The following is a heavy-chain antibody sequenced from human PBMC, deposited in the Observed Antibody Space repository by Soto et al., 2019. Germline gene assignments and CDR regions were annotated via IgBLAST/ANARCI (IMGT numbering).Heavy chain of an antibody. CDR1: GYTFTSYD. CDR3: ARVRDFWRGYNAHFDY. V-gene: IGHV1-8*01. J-gene: IGHJ4*02. Sequence: QVQLVQSGAEVKKPGASVKVSCKASGYTFTSYDINWVRQATGQGLEWRGWMNPNSGNTGYAQKFQGRVTMTRNTSISNDYMELSRLRSEDPAVYYCARVRDFWRGYNAHFDYWGQGTLVTVSS. CDR2: MNPNSGNT. D-gene: IGHD3-3*01.